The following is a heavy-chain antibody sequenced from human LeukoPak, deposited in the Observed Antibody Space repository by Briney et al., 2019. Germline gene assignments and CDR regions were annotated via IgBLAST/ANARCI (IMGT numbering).Heavy chain of an antibody. D-gene: IGHD3-10*01. J-gene: IGHJ2*01. V-gene: IGHV3-7*01. Sequence: GGSLRLSCAASGFTFSSYWMNWVRQAPGKGLEWVANIKQDGSEKYYVDSVEGRFTISRDNAKNSLYLQMNSLRAEDTAVYYCARHMLFQYFDLWGRGTLVTVSS. CDR3: ARHMLFQYFDL. CDR2: IKQDGSEK. CDR1: GFTFSSYW.